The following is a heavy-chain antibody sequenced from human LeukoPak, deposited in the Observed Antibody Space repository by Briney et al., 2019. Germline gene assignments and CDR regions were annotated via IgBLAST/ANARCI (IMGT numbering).Heavy chain of an antibody. D-gene: IGHD3-10*01. CDR1: GFRLSSYL. CDR3: ARGGSRTFDN. CDR2: INQDGSEK. V-gene: IGHV3-7*05. Sequence: GGSLGLSCAVSGFRLSSYLMSWVRQAPGKGLEWVAKINQDGSEKYYVDSVKGRFTITRDNAKNSLYLQLNSLRADDTAVYYCARGGSRTFDNWGQGTLVAVSS. J-gene: IGHJ4*02.